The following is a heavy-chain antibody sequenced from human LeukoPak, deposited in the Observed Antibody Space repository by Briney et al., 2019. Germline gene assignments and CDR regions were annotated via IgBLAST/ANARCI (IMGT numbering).Heavy chain of an antibody. CDR3: AKGVAGTPYSYFDY. CDR2: ISGRGDST. CDR1: GFTFSSYG. V-gene: IGHV3-23*01. D-gene: IGHD6-19*01. J-gene: IGHJ4*02. Sequence: GGSLRLSCAASGFTFSSYGMSWVRQAPGKGLAWVSTISGRGDSTHYVDSVKGRFTISRDNSKNTLYLHMNSLRAEDTAVYYCAKGVAGTPYSYFDYWGQGTLVTVSS.